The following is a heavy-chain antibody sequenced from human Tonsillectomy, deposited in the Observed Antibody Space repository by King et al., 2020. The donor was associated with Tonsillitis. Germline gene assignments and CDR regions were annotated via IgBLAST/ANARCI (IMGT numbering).Heavy chain of an antibody. CDR3: ASGAAYYYYGMDV. J-gene: IGHJ6*02. CDR2: IYNGGST. CDR1: GFTVSNNY. V-gene: IGHV3-53*04. D-gene: IGHD1-26*01. Sequence: EVQLVESGGGLVQPGGSLRLSCAASGFTVSNNYMSWVRQAPGKGLEWVSVIYNGGSTYYADSVKGRFTISRHNSKNTLYLQMNSLRAEDTAVYYCASGAAYYYYGMDVWGQGTTVTVSS.